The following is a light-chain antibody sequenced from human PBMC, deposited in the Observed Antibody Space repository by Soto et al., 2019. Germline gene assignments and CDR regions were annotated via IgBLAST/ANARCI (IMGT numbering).Light chain of an antibody. CDR3: SSYTSTSSLYV. Sequence: QSVLTQPASVSGSPGQSITISCTGTNTDVGDYNYVSWYQRHPGKAPKLLISEVSDRPSGVSNRFSGSKSGNTASLTISGLQAEDEADYYCSSYTSTSSLYVFGTGTKLTVL. V-gene: IGLV2-14*01. CDR1: NTDVGDYNY. J-gene: IGLJ1*01. CDR2: EVS.